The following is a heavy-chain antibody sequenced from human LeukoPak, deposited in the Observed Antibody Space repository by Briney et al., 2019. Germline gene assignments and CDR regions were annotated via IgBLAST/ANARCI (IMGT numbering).Heavy chain of an antibody. D-gene: IGHD1-1*01. V-gene: IGHV4-4*02. CDR2: IYHSGST. CDR1: GGSISSSNW. J-gene: IGHJ4*02. CDR3: ARANWNDVGYFDY. Sequence: PSETLSLTCAVSGGSISSSNWWSWVRQPPGEGLEWIGEIYHSGSTNYNPSLKSRVTISVDKSKNQFSLKLSSVTAADTAVYYCARANWNDVGYFDYWGQGTLVTVSS.